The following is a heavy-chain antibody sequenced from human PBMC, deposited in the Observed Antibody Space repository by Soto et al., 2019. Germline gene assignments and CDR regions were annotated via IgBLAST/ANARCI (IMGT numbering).Heavy chain of an antibody. V-gene: IGHV3-33*01. CDR1: GFTFSSYG. CDR3: ARDPRGSYYARGFDY. Sequence: QVQLVESGGGVVQPGRSLRLSCAASGFTFSSYGMHWVRQAPGKGLEWVAVIWYDGSNKYYADSVKGRFTISRDNSKNTLYMQMNSLRAEHTAVYYCARDPRGSYYARGFDYWGQGTLVTVSS. D-gene: IGHD3-10*01. J-gene: IGHJ4*02. CDR2: IWYDGSNK.